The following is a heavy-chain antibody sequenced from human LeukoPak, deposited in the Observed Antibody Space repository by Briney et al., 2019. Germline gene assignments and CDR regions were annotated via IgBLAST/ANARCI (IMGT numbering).Heavy chain of an antibody. J-gene: IGHJ4*02. CDR1: GFTFSSYS. CDR3: ARDLVEGSSGWYDY. CDR2: ISSSSSYI. D-gene: IGHD6-19*01. Sequence: PGGSLRLSCAASGFTFSSYSMNWVRQAPGKGLEWVSSISSSSSYIYYADSVKGRFTISRDNAKNSLYLQMNSLRAEDTAVYYCARDLVEGSSGWYDYWGQGTLVTVSS. V-gene: IGHV3-21*01.